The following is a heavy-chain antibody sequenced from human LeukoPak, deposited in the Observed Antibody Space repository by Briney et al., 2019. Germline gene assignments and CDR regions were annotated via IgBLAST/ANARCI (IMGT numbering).Heavy chain of an antibody. CDR1: GGSFSGYY. CDR2: INHSGST. D-gene: IGHD6-19*01. Sequence: SETLSLTCAVYGGSFSGYYWSWIRQPPGKGLEWIGEINHSGSTKYNPSLKSRVTISVDTSKNQFSLKLSSVTAADTAVYYCARWYSSGWAFDYWGQGTLVTVSS. CDR3: ARWYSSGWAFDY. J-gene: IGHJ4*02. V-gene: IGHV4-34*01.